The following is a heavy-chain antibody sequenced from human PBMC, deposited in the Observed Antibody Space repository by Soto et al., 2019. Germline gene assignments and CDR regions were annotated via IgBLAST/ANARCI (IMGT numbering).Heavy chain of an antibody. CDR3: ATDAGSSAFEI. Sequence: GGSLRLSCAASGFSFSRYGMHWVRQAPGKGLEWVTVIWDDGGTQKYADSVKGRFTISRDNSKNTLYLQMDSLRVEDTAVYYCATDAGSSAFEIWGQGTVVTVSS. J-gene: IGHJ3*02. CDR2: IWDDGGTQ. CDR1: GFSFSRYG. V-gene: IGHV3-33*01. D-gene: IGHD3-10*01.